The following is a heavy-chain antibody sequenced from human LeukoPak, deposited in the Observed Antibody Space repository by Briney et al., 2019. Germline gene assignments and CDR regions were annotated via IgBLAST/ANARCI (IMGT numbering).Heavy chain of an antibody. J-gene: IGHJ4*02. D-gene: IGHD6-13*01. CDR1: GGSISSYY. CDR3: AGYSSSARYYFDY. Sequence: SETLSFTCTVSGGSISSYYRSWIRQPLGKGLEWIGYIYYSGSTNYNPSLKSRVTISVDTSKNQFSLKLSSVTAADTAVYYRAGYSSSARYYFDYWGQGTLVTVSS. CDR2: IYYSGST. V-gene: IGHV4-59*01.